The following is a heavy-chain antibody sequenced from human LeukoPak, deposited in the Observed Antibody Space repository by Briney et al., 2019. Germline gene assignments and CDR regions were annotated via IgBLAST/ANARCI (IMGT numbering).Heavy chain of an antibody. D-gene: IGHD6-13*01. J-gene: IGHJ4*02. CDR2: INHSGST. Sequence: SETLSLTCAVYGGSFSGYYWSWIRQPPGKGLEWIGEINHSGSTNYNPSLKSRVTISVDTSKNQFSLKLSSVTAADTAVYYCASGQSSSCRDYWGQGTLVTVSS. V-gene: IGHV4-34*01. CDR3: ASGQSSSCRDY. CDR1: GGSFSGYY.